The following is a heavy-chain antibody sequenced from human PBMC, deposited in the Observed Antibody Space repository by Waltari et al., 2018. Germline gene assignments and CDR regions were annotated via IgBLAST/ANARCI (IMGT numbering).Heavy chain of an antibody. V-gene: IGHV1-24*01. CDR3: ARDVRGATGDYYYYYGMDV. CDR2: FVPEEGEK. J-gene: IGHJ6*02. Sequence: QVQLVQSGAEVKKPGASVTVSCKVSGYTLPELSMHWVRQAPGKGLEWMGGFVPEEGEKIYAKKCQGRVTMTEDTSTDTAYMELSSLRSEDTAVYYCARDVRGATGDYYYYYGMDVWGQGTTVIVS. D-gene: IGHD3-10*02. CDR1: GYTLPELS.